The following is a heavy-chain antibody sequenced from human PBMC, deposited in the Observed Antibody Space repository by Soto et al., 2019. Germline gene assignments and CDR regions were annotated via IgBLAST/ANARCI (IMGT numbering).Heavy chain of an antibody. V-gene: IGHV3-23*01. J-gene: IGHJ4*02. CDR1: GFTFSSYA. Sequence: VQLLESGGGLVQPGGSLRLSCAASGFTFSSYAMSWVRQAPGKGLEWVSAISGSGGSTYYADSVKGRFTISRDNSKNTLYLQMNSLRAEDTAVYYCRGYCSSTSCEPHDYWGQGTLVTVSS. D-gene: IGHD2-2*01. CDR3: RGYCSSTSCEPHDY. CDR2: ISGSGGST.